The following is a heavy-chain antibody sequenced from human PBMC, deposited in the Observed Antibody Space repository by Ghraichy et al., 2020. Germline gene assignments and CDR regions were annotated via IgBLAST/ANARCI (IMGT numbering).Heavy chain of an antibody. CDR3: ASSSGDFTLYYFDY. V-gene: IGHV1-2*02. J-gene: IGHJ4*02. Sequence: ASVEVSCKASGYTFTGYYMHWVRQAPGQGLEWMGWINPNSGGTNYAQKFQGRVTMTRDTSISTAYMELSRLRSDDTAVYYCASSSGDFTLYYFDYWGQGTLVTVSS. CDR2: INPNSGGT. CDR1: GYTFTGYY. D-gene: IGHD2-21*02.